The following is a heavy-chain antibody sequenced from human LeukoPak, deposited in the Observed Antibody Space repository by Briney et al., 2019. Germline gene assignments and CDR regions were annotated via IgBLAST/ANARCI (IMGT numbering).Heavy chain of an antibody. CDR1: GFTFSSYA. D-gene: IGHD1-1*01. V-gene: IGHV3-23*01. CDR2: ISGSGGST. CDR3: ARGTTGTVRLSGRDYYYYGMDV. J-gene: IGHJ6*02. Sequence: GGSLRLSCAASGFTFSSYAMSWVRQAPGKGLEWVSAISGSGGSTYYADSVKGRFTISRDNSKNTLYLQMNSLRAEDTAVYYCARGTTGTVRLSGRDYYYYGMDVWGQGTTVTVSS.